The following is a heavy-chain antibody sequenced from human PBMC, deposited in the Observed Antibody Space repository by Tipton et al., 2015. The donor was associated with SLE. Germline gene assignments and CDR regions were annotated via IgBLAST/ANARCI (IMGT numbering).Heavy chain of an antibody. CDR2: ISWNSGSI. J-gene: IGHJ4*02. Sequence: SLRLSCAASGVTFDDFAMHWVRHAPGKGLEWVLGISWNSGSIGYADSVKGRFTISRDNAKNSLYLQRNSLRAEDTALYSCAKDIGQLAQHIDDWGQGTLGTVSS. CDR3: AKDIGQLAQHIDD. V-gene: IGHV3-9*01. CDR1: GVTFDDFA. D-gene: IGHD6-13*01.